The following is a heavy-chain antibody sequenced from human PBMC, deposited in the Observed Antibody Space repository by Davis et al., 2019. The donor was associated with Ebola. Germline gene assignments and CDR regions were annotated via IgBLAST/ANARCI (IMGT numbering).Heavy chain of an antibody. D-gene: IGHD5-12*01. V-gene: IGHV3-21*01. J-gene: IGHJ4*01. CDR1: GFTFSNYS. CDR3: VRDSGYYSHDY. Sequence: PGGSLRLSCAASGFTFSNYSMNWVRQAPGKGLEWVSSISSSSSYIYYADSVKGRFTLSRDNAKNSLYLQMNSLRVEDTAVYYCVRDSGYYSHDYWGHGTLVTVSS. CDR2: ISSSSSYI.